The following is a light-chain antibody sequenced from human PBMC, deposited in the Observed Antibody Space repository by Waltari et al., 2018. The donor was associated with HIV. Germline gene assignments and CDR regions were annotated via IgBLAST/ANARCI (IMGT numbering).Light chain of an antibody. J-gene: IGLJ3*02. Sequence: QSILTQPPSVSAAPGQRVAISCSGGDSNIGHNTLSLYQQLPGAAPKLLIFDNNQRPSGIPARFTASKSDTSGTLDIAGLQTGDEGDYYCATWDSSLRNWVFGGGTRLTVL. CDR1: DSNIGHNT. CDR2: DNN. CDR3: ATWDSSLRNWV. V-gene: IGLV1-51*01.